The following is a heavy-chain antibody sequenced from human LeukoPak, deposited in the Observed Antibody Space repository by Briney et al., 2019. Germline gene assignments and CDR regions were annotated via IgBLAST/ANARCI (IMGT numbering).Heavy chain of an antibody. V-gene: IGHV3-7*01. CDR3: VRGCGKSSCPYNFDS. CDR1: GVTVSTEW. Sequence: GGSLRRSRAGSGVTVSTEWMGWVREAPGKGLEGVATIRQDGSEKPYVDSVERRFTISRDNAQTSLYRQMHSPGVEDTALYYCVRGCGKSSCPYNFDSWGQRNLVTVSS. D-gene: IGHD6-13*01. CDR2: IRQDGSEK. J-gene: IGHJ5*01.